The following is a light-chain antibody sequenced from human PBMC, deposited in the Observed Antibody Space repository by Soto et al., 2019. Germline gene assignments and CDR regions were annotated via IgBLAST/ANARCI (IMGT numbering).Light chain of an antibody. V-gene: IGKV1-39*01. Sequence: DIRMTQSPSSLSASVGDRVTITCRASQTVSRSLNWYQQKPGKAPKLLIHSSSTLQSWVPSRFSAGGAGTDFTLTINSLQPEDFATYYCQQTYNTLTWTFGPGTKVETK. J-gene: IGKJ1*01. CDR2: SSS. CDR1: QTVSRS. CDR3: QQTYNTLTWT.